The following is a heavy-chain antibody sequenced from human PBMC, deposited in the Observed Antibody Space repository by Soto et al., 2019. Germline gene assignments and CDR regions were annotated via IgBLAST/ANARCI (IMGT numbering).Heavy chain of an antibody. D-gene: IGHD6-19*01. J-gene: IGHJ4*02. V-gene: IGHV4-4*02. Sequence: SQTLCLTCTVSSGSIFGRSGWSWVRQPPGKGLEWIGEIHHSGSTNSNASLKSRVSILVDKSKNQLSLKLNSVTAADTAVYYCASHLVVASTRGFDSWGLGTLVTVSS. CDR3: ASHLVVASTRGFDS. CDR2: IHHSGST. CDR1: SGSIFGRSG.